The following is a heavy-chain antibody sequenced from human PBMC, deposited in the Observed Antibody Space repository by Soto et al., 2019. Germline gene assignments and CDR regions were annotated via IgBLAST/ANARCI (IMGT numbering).Heavy chain of an antibody. CDR3: ARVQGGGGAMVHNY. J-gene: IGHJ4*02. D-gene: IGHD5-18*01. CDR1: GGSISSGDYY. Sequence: QVQLQESGPGLVKPSQTLSLTCTVSGGSISSGDYYWSWIRQPPGKGLEWIGYIYYSGSTYYNPSLQRRVTISVDTSKNQFSLKLSSVTAADTAVYYCARVQGGGGAMVHNYWGQGTLVTVSS. V-gene: IGHV4-30-4*01. CDR2: IYYSGST.